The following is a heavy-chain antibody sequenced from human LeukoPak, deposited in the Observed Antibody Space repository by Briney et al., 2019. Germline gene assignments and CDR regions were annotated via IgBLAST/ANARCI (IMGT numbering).Heavy chain of an antibody. Sequence: SETLSLTCTVPGGSISSSSYYWGWIRQPPGKGLEWIGSIYYSGSTYCNPSLKSRVTISVDTSKNQFSLKLSSVTAADTAVYYCARVHRPIAAPFDYWGQGTLVTVSS. CDR2: IYYSGST. V-gene: IGHV4-39*07. CDR3: ARVHRPIAAPFDY. CDR1: GGSISSSSYY. D-gene: IGHD6-6*01. J-gene: IGHJ4*02.